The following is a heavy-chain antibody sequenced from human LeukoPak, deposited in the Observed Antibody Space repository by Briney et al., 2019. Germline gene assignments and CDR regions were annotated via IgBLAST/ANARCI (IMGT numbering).Heavy chain of an antibody. V-gene: IGHV3-7*01. Sequence: TGGSLRLSCAASGFTFSSYWMSWVRQAPGKGLEWVANIKQDGSEKYYVDSVKGRFTISRDNAKKSVYLQMNSLRAEDTAVYYCVKDGANWALDYWGQGTLVTVSS. J-gene: IGHJ4*02. D-gene: IGHD7-27*01. CDR3: VKDGANWALDY. CDR1: GFTFSSYW. CDR2: IKQDGSEK.